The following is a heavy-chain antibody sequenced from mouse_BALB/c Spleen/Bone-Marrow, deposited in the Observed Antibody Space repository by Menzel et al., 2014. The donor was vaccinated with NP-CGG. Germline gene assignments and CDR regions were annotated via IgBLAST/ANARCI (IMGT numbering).Heavy chain of an antibody. V-gene: IGHV3-8*02. CDR3: ARYKGYYDHDGDYFDY. CDR1: GDSITSGY. Sequence: DVQLQESGPSLVKPSQTLSLTCSVTGDSITSGYWNWVRKFPGNKLEYMGYISYIGSTYYNPSLKSRISITRDTSKNQYYLQMNSVTTENTATYYCARYKGYYDHDGDYFDYWGQGTTLTVSS. D-gene: IGHD2-4*01. CDR2: ISYIGST. J-gene: IGHJ2*01.